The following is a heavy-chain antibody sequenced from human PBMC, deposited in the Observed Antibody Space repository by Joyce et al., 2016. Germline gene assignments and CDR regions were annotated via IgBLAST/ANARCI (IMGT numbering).Heavy chain of an antibody. CDR3: AKALRRRDALDI. D-gene: IGHD6-25*01. V-gene: IGHV3-9*01. CDR1: GFTFDDYT. Sequence: VQLVESGGGLVQPGRSLRLSCAASGFTFDDYTMHWVRQAPGETLEWVSGVTWTSGTRGYAESVKGRFTIYRDNAKKYVHLQMNSLRVEDTALYYCAKALRRRDALDIWGQGTMVTVSS. J-gene: IGHJ3*02. CDR2: VTWTSGTR.